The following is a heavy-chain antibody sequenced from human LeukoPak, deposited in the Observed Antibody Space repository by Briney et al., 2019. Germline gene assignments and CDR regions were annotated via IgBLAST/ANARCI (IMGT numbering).Heavy chain of an antibody. CDR2: VSGSSNTI. Sequence: GGSLRLSCAASGFTFTSYSMNWVRQAPGKGLQWVSYVSGSSNTIFYADSVKGRFTISRDNAKNSVYLQVNSLRDGDTAVYYCANGYYYGSGSYYKEAFDIWGQGTMVTVSS. D-gene: IGHD3-10*01. CDR1: GFTFTSYS. V-gene: IGHV3-48*02. J-gene: IGHJ3*02. CDR3: ANGYYYGSGSYYKEAFDI.